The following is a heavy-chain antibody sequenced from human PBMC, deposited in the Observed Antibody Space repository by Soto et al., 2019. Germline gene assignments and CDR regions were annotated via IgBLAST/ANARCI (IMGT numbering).Heavy chain of an antibody. V-gene: IGHV3-30-3*01. CDR2: ISYDGSNK. D-gene: IGHD3-3*01. Sequence: PGGSLRLSCAASGFTFSSYDMSWVRQAPGKGLEWVAIISYDGSNKYYADSVKGRFTISRDNSKNTLYLQMNSLRAEDTAVYYCARTYYDFWSGYYVYYYGMDVWGQGTTVTVS. CDR1: GFTFSSYD. J-gene: IGHJ6*02. CDR3: ARTYYDFWSGYYVYYYGMDV.